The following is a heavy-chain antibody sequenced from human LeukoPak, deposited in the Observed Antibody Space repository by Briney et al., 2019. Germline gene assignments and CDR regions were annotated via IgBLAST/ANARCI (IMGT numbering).Heavy chain of an antibody. Sequence: SGPTLVNPTQTLTLTCTFSGFSLRTSSMCVGWIRQPPGKALEWLARIDWDDDKYYSSSLKTRLTISKDTSKNQVVLTMTNMDPVDTATYYCARIRSGSYSMDYWGQGTLVIVSS. D-gene: IGHD1-26*01. J-gene: IGHJ4*02. CDR2: IDWDDDK. CDR1: GFSLRTSSMC. CDR3: ARIRSGSYSMDY. V-gene: IGHV2-70*11.